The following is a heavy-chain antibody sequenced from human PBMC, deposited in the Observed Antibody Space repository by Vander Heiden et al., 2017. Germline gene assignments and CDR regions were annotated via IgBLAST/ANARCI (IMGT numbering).Heavy chain of an antibody. CDR2: ISGSGGST. Sequence: EVQLLESGGGLVQPGGSLRLSCAASGFTFSSYAMSWVRQAPGKGLEWVSAISGSGGSTYYADSVKGRFTISRDNSKNTLYLQMKSLRAEDTAVYYCAKADSSGWQLDYWGQGTLVTVSS. D-gene: IGHD6-19*01. V-gene: IGHV3-23*01. CDR3: AKADSSGWQLDY. CDR1: GFTFSSYA. J-gene: IGHJ4*02.